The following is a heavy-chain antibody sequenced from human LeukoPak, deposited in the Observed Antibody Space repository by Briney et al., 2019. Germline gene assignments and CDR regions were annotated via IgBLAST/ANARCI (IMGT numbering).Heavy chain of an antibody. J-gene: IGHJ4*02. CDR2: IYYSGST. CDR1: GGSISSHY. Sequence: SETLSLTCTVSGGSISSHYWSWIRQPPGKGLEWIGYIYYSGSTNYNPSLKSRVTISVDTSKNQFSLKLSSVTAADTAVYYCARGALYSYGWGFDYWGQRTLVTVSS. D-gene: IGHD5-18*01. CDR3: ARGALYSYGWGFDY. V-gene: IGHV4-59*11.